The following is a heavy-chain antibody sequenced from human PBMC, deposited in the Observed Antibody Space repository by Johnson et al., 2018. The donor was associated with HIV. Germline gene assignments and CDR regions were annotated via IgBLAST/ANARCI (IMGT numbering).Heavy chain of an antibody. D-gene: IGHD1-26*01. J-gene: IGHJ3*02. V-gene: IGHV3-66*01. CDR1: GFTVSSNY. CDR3: AKDREPANYDAFDI. Sequence: VQLVESGGGLVQPGGSLRLSCAASGFTVSSNYMSWVRQAPGKGLEWVSVIYSGGSTYYADSVKGRFTISRDNSKNTLFLQMNSLRAEDTAIYYCAKDREPANYDAFDIWDQGTVVTVSS. CDR2: IYSGGST.